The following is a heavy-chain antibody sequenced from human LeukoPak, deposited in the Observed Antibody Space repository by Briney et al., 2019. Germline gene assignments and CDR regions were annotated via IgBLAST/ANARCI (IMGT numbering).Heavy chain of an antibody. J-gene: IGHJ4*02. D-gene: IGHD2-2*01. CDR3: ASGGMDCSSTGCYNFDY. Sequence: ASVKVSCKASGGTFSSYAISWVRQAPGQGLEWMGGIIPIFGTANYAQKFQGRVTITTDESTSTAYMELSSLRSEDTAVYYCASGGMDCSSTGCYNFDYWGQGTLVTVSS. CDR2: IIPIFGTA. CDR1: GGTFSSYA. V-gene: IGHV1-69*05.